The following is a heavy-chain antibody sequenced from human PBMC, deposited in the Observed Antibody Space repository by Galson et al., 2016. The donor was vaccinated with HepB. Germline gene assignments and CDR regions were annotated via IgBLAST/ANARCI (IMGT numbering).Heavy chain of an antibody. J-gene: IGHJ6*02. D-gene: IGHD6-19*01. Sequence: CAISGDSVSSNSAAWNWIRQSPSRGLEWLGRTYYRSKWYNEYAVSVKRRITINPDTSKNQFSLQLNSLTPEDTAVYYCARDLREALAGTGYYYYGLDVWGQGTTVTVSS. V-gene: IGHV6-1*01. CDR3: ARDLREALAGTGYYYYGLDV. CDR2: TYYRSKWYN. CDR1: GDSVSSNSAA.